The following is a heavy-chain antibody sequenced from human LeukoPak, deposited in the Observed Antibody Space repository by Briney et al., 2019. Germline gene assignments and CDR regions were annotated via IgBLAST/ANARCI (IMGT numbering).Heavy chain of an antibody. V-gene: IGHV3-73*01. J-gene: IGHJ4*02. D-gene: IGHD2-2*01. CDR1: GFTFSGSA. CDR2: IRSKANSYAT. CDR3: TRLPPCCSSTSCYF. Sequence: PGGSLKLSCAASGFTFSGSAMHWVRQASGKGLEWVGRIRSKANSYATAYAASVKCRFTISRDDSKNTAYLQMNSLKTEDTAVYYCTRLPPCCSSTSCYFWGQGTLVTVSS.